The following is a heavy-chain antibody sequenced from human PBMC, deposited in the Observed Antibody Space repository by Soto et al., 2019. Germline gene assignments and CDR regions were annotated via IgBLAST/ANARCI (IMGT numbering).Heavy chain of an antibody. CDR2: VSHEGTNT. J-gene: IGHJ5*02. D-gene: IGHD6-13*01. Sequence: QIQLVESGGGVVQPGRSLTLSCAASGFPFNKYGMHWVRQAPGKGLEWVAVVSHEGTNTFYADSVKGRFTISRDNFKNTVSLQMNGLRPEESAVYYCAKDRRQPLDPWGQGTLVTVSS. CDR3: AKDRRQPLDP. V-gene: IGHV3-30*18. CDR1: GFPFNKYG.